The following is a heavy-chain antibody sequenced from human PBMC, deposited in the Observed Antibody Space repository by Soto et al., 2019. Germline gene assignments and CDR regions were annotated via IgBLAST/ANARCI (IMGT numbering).Heavy chain of an antibody. Sequence: QVQLVQSGAEVKKPGSSVKVSCKASGGTFSSYAISWVRQAPGQGLEWMGGIIPIFGTANYAQKFQGRVTITADESTSTAYMELSSLRSEDTAVYYCARDRSPSYCGGDCYKDFQHWGQGTLVTVSS. CDR3: ARDRSPSYCGGDCYKDFQH. D-gene: IGHD2-21*02. CDR2: IIPIFGTA. V-gene: IGHV1-69*01. J-gene: IGHJ1*01. CDR1: GGTFSSYA.